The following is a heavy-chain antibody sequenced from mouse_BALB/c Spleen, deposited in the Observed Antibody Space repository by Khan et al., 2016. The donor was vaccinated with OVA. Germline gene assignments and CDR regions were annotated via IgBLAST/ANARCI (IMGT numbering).Heavy chain of an antibody. CDR3: AGGGAAYDGSDGGAIDY. Sequence: QIQLVQSGPELKKPGATVRISCKASGYTFTTAGIQWVQKMPGKGLKWIGWINTHSGVPKYAEDFKGRFAFSLEISASTAYLQLTNLKNEDTATYVCAGGGAAYDGSDGGAIDYWGQGTSVTVSS. CDR2: INTHSGVP. D-gene: IGHD2-10*01. V-gene: IGHV9-4*02. J-gene: IGHJ4*01. CDR1: GYTFTTAG.